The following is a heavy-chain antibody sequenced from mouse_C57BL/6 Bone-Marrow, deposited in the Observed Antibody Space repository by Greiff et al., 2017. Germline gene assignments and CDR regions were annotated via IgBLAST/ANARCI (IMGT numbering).Heavy chain of an antibody. V-gene: IGHV5-15*04. CDR2: ISNLAYSI. J-gene: IGHJ3*01. CDR1: GFTFSDYG. Sequence: EVKLVESGGGLVQPGGSLKLSCAASGFTFSDYGMAWVRQAPRKGPEWVAFISNLAYSIYYADTVTGRFTISRENAKNTLYLEMSSVRSEDTAMYYCARYNYGFFAYWGQGTLVTVSA. CDR3: ARYNYGFFAY. D-gene: IGHD2-12*01.